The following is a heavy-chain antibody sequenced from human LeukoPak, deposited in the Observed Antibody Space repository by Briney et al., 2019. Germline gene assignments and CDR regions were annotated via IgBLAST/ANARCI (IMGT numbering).Heavy chain of an antibody. CDR1: GFTLSSYA. V-gene: IGHV3-23*01. CDR3: ARDGETYYYGSGSYFWFDP. Sequence: PGGSLRLSCAASGFTLSSYAMSWVRQAPGKGLEWVSAISDSGNTYHADSVKGRFTISRDNAKNTLYLQMNSLRAEDTAVYYCARDGETYYYGSGSYFWFDPWGQGTLVTVSS. CDR2: ISDSGNT. D-gene: IGHD3-10*01. J-gene: IGHJ5*02.